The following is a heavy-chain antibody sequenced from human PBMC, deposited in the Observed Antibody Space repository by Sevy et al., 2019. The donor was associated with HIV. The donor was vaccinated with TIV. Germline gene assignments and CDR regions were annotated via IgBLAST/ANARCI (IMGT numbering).Heavy chain of an antibody. D-gene: IGHD3-10*01. V-gene: IGHV3-48*03. Sequence: GGSLRLSCAASGFTFSSYEMNWVRLAPGKGLEWVSYISTSGSTIYYADSVKGRFTTSRNNAKKSLYLQMNSLRVEDTAVYYCAREDTYHYGSGSSPTLDYWGQGTLVTVSS. CDR3: AREDTYHYGSGSSPTLDY. CDR1: GFTFSSYE. J-gene: IGHJ4*02. CDR2: ISTSGSTI.